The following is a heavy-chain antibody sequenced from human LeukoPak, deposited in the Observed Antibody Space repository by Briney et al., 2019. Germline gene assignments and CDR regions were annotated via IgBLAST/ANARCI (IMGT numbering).Heavy chain of an antibody. CDR3: ARLNVRQLLERHYYYFDY. Sequence: SETLSLTCTVSGASISSGSYYWSWIRQPAGKGLEWIGRIYTSGSTNYNPSLKSRVTISVDTSKNHFSLKLSSVTAADTAVYYCARLNVRQLLERHYYYFDYWGQGTLVTVSS. CDR2: IYTSGST. J-gene: IGHJ4*02. D-gene: IGHD2-2*01. V-gene: IGHV4-61*02. CDR1: GASISSGSYY.